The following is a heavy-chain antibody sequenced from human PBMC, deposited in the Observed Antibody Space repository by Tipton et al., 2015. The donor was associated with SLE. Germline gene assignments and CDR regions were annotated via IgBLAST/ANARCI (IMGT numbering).Heavy chain of an antibody. CDR3: ARQRFAAAGVFDY. J-gene: IGHJ4*02. V-gene: IGHV4-39*07. CDR2: IYYSGST. D-gene: IGHD6-13*01. CDR1: GGSISSSSYY. Sequence: TLSLTCNVSGGSISSSSYYWGWIRQPPGKGLEWIGSIYYSGSTYYNPSLKSRVTISVDTSKNQFSLKLSSVTAADTAVYYCARQRFAAAGVFDYWGQGTLVTVSS.